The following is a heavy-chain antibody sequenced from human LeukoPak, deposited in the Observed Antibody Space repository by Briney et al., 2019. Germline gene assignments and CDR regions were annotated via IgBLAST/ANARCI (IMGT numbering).Heavy chain of an antibody. Sequence: PGGSLRLSCAASGFTFSSYAMHWVRQAPGKGLEWVAVISYDGSNKYYADSVKGRFTISRDNSKNTLYLQMNSLRAEDTAVYYCAKGGGDFLYHFDYWGQGTLVTDAS. CDR3: AKGGGDFLYHFDY. D-gene: IGHD2-21*02. CDR2: ISYDGSNK. CDR1: GFTFSSYA. V-gene: IGHV3-30-3*01. J-gene: IGHJ4*02.